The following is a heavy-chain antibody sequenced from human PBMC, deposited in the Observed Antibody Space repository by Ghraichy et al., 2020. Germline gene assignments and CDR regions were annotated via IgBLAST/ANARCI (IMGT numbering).Heavy chain of an antibody. D-gene: IGHD6-19*01. CDR2: IYYSGST. CDR1: GGSISSGGYY. Sequence: SQTLSLTCTVSGGSISSGGYYWSWIRQHPGKGLEWIGYIYYSGSTYYNPSLKSRVTISVDTSKNQFSLKLSSVTAADTAVYYCARADSLAGTSYFDYWGQGTLVTVSS. J-gene: IGHJ4*02. V-gene: IGHV4-31*03. CDR3: ARADSLAGTSYFDY.